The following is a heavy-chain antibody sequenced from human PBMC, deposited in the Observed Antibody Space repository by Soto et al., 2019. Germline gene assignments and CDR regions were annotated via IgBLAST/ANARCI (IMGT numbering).Heavy chain of an antibody. J-gene: IGHJ3*02. CDR1: GFTFSSYA. D-gene: IGHD3-22*01. CDR2: ISYDGSNK. V-gene: IGHV3-30-3*01. CDR3: ARGRSSAGAFDI. Sequence: GGSLRLSCAASGFTFSSYAMHWVRQAPGKGLEWVAVISYDGSNKYYADSVKGRFTISRDNSKNTLYLQMNSLRAEDTAVYYCARGRSSAGAFDIWGQGTMVTVSS.